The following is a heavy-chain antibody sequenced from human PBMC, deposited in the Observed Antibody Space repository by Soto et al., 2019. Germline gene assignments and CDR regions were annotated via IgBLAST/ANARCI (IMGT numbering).Heavy chain of an antibody. J-gene: IGHJ6*02. CDR3: ARDPTPIAGSSTLYAYFGLDV. D-gene: IGHD6-6*01. V-gene: IGHV3-30-3*01. Sequence: GGSLRLSCTASEFTFSHYPLQWIRQAPGRGLEWVAAISSDGSREYYADSVKGRFTISRDNSKNTLFLQMNGLKPEDTALYYCARDPTPIAGSSTLYAYFGLDVWGQGTTVTVSS. CDR2: ISSDGSRE. CDR1: EFTFSHYP.